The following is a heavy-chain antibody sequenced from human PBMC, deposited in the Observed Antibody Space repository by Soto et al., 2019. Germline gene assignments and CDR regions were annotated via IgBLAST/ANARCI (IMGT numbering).Heavy chain of an antibody. CDR3: ARDTNWNYVGEYFQH. CDR2: IIPIFGTA. CDR1: GGTFSSYA. D-gene: IGHD1-7*01. V-gene: IGHV1-69*12. J-gene: IGHJ1*01. Sequence: QVQLVQSGAEVKKPGSSVKVSCKASGGTFSSYAISWVRQAPGQGLEWMGGIIPIFGTANYAQKFQGRVTITADESTSTAYMELGSRRSEDTAVYYCARDTNWNYVGEYFQHWGQGTLVTVSS.